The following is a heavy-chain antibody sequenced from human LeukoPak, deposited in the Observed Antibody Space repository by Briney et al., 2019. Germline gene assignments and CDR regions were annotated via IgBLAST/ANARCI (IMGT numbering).Heavy chain of an antibody. CDR3: ARDVRRDRIAVAGTPDY. J-gene: IGHJ4*02. CDR2: ISYDGSNK. CDR1: GFSFKDTG. V-gene: IGHV3-30*19. Sequence: GGSLRLSCAASGFSFKDTGMHWVRQAPGKGLEWVADISYDGSNKYYADSVKGRFTISRDNSKNTLYLQMNSLRVDDTAVYYCARDVRRDRIAVAGTPDYWGQGTLVTVSS. D-gene: IGHD6-19*01.